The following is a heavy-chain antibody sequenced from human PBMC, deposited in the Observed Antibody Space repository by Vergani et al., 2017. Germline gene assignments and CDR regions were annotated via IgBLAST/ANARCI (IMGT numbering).Heavy chain of an antibody. CDR1: GDSINSNDYY. D-gene: IGHD2-21*02. J-gene: IGHJ4*02. CDR3: ARSSCGGDCYEIDY. Sequence: QVRLQESGPGLVKPSQTLSLTCIVSGDSINSNDYYWSWIRQPPGKGLEWIGSFSKGGTTSLHPSVKSRVAISSDTAKNRFSLKLTSVSAADTAVYYCARSSCGGDCYEIDYWGQGILVTVSS. CDR2: FSKGGTT. V-gene: IGHV4-30-4*01.